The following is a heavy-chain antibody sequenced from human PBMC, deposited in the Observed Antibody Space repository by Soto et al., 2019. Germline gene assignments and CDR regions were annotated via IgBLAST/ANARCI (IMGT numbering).Heavy chain of an antibody. D-gene: IGHD6-19*01. CDR1: GFNFGDYG. CDR2: IGNDGAAR. V-gene: IGHV3-30*18. CDR3: AKETIAVAGPNFFDF. Sequence: AGGSLRLSCVGSGFNFGDYGMHWVRHTPGKGLEWVAVIGNDGAARFYGDSVKGRFSISRDNSRSTFYLQMNSLRPEDTAMYYCAKETIAVAGPNFFDFWGQGTQVTVPQ. J-gene: IGHJ4*02.